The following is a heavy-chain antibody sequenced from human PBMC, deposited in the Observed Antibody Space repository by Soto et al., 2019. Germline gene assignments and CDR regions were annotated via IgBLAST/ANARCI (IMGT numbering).Heavy chain of an antibody. CDR3: ARHSIVATTYYFDY. CDR1: GGSISSSSYY. D-gene: IGHD5-12*01. CDR2: IYYSGST. J-gene: IGHJ4*02. V-gene: IGHV4-39*01. Sequence: QLQLQESGPGLVKPSGTLSLTCTVSGGSISSSSYYWGWIRQPPGKGLEWIGSIYYSGSTYYNPSLKSRVTISVDTSKNQFSLKLSSVTAADTAVYYCARHSIVATTYYFDYWGQGTLVTVSS.